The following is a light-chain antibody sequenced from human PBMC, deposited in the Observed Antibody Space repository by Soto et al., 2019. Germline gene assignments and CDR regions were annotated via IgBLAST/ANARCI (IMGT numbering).Light chain of an antibody. CDR2: WAS. CDR1: QIVLYSSNNRNY. CDR3: QPYYDSPWT. J-gene: IGKJ1*01. V-gene: IGKV4-1*01. Sequence: DIMMTQSPDSLSVSLGERATINCKSSQIVLYSSNNRNYLAWYQQKPRQPPKLLIYWASTRESGVPSRFSGSGSGTDFTLTISSLQAEDMAVYYCQPYYDSPWTFGQGTKVEIK.